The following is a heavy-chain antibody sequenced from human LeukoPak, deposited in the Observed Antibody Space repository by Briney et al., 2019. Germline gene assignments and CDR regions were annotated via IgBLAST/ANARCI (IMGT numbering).Heavy chain of an antibody. CDR1: GGSISSYY. CDR2: IYTSGST. CDR3: ARGGVYDILTGYSRYYYYYMDV. J-gene: IGHJ6*03. D-gene: IGHD3-9*01. Sequence: SETLSLTCTVSGGSISSYYWSWIRQPAGKGLEWIGRIYTSGSTNYNPSLKSRVTMSVDTSKNQFSLKLSSVTAADTAVYYCARGGVYDILTGYSRYYYYYMDVWGKGTMVTVSS. V-gene: IGHV4-4*07.